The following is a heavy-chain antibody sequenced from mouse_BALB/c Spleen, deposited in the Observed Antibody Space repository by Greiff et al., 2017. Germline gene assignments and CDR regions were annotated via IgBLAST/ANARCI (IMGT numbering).Heavy chain of an antibody. CDR3: ARGDGNYEVDY. CDR2: ISSGGST. J-gene: IGHJ4*01. CDR1: GFTFSSYA. V-gene: IGHV5-6-5*01. D-gene: IGHD2-1*01. Sequence: EVKVVESGGGLVKPGGSLKLSCAASGFTFSSYAMSWVRQTPEKRLEWVASISSGGSTYYPDSVKGRFTISRDNARNILYLQMSSLRSEDTAMYYCARGDGNYEVDYWGQGTSVTVSS.